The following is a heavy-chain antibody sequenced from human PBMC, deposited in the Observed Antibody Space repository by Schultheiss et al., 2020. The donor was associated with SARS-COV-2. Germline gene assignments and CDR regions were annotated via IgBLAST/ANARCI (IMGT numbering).Heavy chain of an antibody. V-gene: IGHV4-38-2*02. D-gene: IGHD6-6*01. CDR2: IYHSGST. J-gene: IGHJ4*02. CDR3: ARNAARLITRAQFDY. Sequence: GSLRLSCTVSGYSISSGYYWGWIRQPPGKGLEWIGSIYHSGSTNYNPSLKSRVTISVDTSKNQFSLKLSSVTAADTAVYYCARNAARLITRAQFDYWGQGTLVTVSS. CDR1: GYSISSGYY.